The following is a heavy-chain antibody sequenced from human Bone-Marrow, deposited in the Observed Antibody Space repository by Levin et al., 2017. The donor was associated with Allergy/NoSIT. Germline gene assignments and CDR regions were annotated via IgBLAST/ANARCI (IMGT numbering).Heavy chain of an antibody. CDR2: IYYSGSA. V-gene: IGHV4-39*01. J-gene: IGHJ6*03. CDR1: GGSISSSSYY. CDR3: ARLGGYDIYYYYMDV. Sequence: KAGGSLRLSCTVSGGSISSSSYYWAWIRQTPRQGLEWIGSIYYSGSAFYNPSLKSRVTMFVNTSKNQFSLKLSSVTAAETALYYCARLGGYDIYYYYMDVWGKGTTVTVSS. D-gene: IGHD5-12*01.